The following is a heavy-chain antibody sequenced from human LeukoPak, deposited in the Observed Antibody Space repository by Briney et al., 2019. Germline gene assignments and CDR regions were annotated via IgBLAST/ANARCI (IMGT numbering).Heavy chain of an antibody. CDR1: GFPFSGYW. CDR3: SRSLDY. Sequence: GGSLRLSCAASGFPFSGYWMDWVRQAPGKGREWVANINQDGSVQYYAASVRGRFTISRDNAKNSLYLQMNILRAEDTAIYYCSRSLDYLGQGALVTVSS. CDR2: INQDGSVQ. V-gene: IGHV3-7*01. J-gene: IGHJ4*02.